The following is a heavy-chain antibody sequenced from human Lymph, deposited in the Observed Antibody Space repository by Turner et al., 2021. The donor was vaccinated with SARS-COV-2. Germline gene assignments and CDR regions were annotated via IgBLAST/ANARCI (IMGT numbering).Heavy chain of an antibody. V-gene: IGHV3-30*04. CDR1: GFTFSTYA. CDR2: IAYDRSNK. Sequence: VQLVESGGGVAQPGRSLRLSSAASGFTFSTYAIYWVRQAPGKGLEWVAVIAYDRSNKYYADSVKGRLTIARDNSKNTLYLQMNSLRAEDTAVYYCARYASGGYFYYGMDVWGQGTTVTVSS. J-gene: IGHJ6*02. CDR3: ARYASGGYFYYGMDV. D-gene: IGHD3-10*01.